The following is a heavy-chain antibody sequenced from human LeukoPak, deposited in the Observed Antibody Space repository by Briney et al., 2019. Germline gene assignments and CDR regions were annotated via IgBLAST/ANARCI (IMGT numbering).Heavy chain of an antibody. CDR2: ISAYNGNT. Sequence: VASVKVSCKASGYTFTSYGISWVRQAPGQGLEWMGWISAYNGNTNYAQKLQGRVTMTTDTSTSTAYMELRSLRSDDTAVYYCARPQEEDGYNYNWAFDYWGQGTLVTVSS. CDR1: GYTFTSYG. J-gene: IGHJ4*02. D-gene: IGHD5-24*01. CDR3: ARPQEEDGYNYNWAFDY. V-gene: IGHV1-18*01.